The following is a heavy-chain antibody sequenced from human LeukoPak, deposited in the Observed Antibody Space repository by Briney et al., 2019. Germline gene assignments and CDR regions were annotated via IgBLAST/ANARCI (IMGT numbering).Heavy chain of an antibody. CDR2: INTNGGDT. J-gene: IGHJ4*02. CDR1: GHSFTDYY. CDR3: ARKGGSLDYSSSHVLDY. V-gene: IGHV1-2*02. D-gene: IGHD6-6*01. Sequence: ASVKVSCKASGHSFTDYYINWVRQAPGQARECMGWINTNGGDTNYAQKVQGRVTMTRGASITTAYLEVSKLTSDYTAVDYCARKGGSLDYSSSHVLDYWGQGALVTVSS.